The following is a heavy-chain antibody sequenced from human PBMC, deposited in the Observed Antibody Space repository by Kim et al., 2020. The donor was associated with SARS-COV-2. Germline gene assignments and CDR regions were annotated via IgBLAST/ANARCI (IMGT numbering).Heavy chain of an antibody. CDR2: TYYRSKWYT. V-gene: IGHV6-1*01. J-gene: IGHJ4*02. D-gene: IGHD6-19*01. CDR3: ARDRQRAGTGVDY. CDR1: GDSVSSNSAA. Sequence: SQTLSLTCDISGDSVSSNSAAWNWIRQSPSRGLEWLGRTYYRSKWYTDYALSVKGRITINPDTSKNQFSLQRNSVTPADTAGYYCARDRQRAGTGVDYWGQGTLVTVSS.